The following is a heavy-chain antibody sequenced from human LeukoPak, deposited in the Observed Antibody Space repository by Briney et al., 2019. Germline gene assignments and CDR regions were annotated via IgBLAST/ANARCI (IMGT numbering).Heavy chain of an antibody. Sequence: PGGSLRLSCAASGFTFSSYWMHWVRQAPGKGLVWVSRIKSDGSNTNYADSVKGRFTISRDNSKNTLYLQMNSLRAEDTALYYCAFGDRNFDWINDAFDIWGQGTMVTVSS. CDR1: GFTFSSYW. V-gene: IGHV3-74*01. CDR2: IKSDGSNT. D-gene: IGHD3-9*01. J-gene: IGHJ3*02. CDR3: AFGDRNFDWINDAFDI.